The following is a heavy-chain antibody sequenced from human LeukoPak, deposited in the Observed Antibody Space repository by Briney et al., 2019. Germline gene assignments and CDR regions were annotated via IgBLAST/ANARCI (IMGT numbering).Heavy chain of an antibody. Sequence: ASVKVSCKAYGYRFRDHYIHWVRQAPGQGLEYLGWINPNSGGTNYAQKLQGRVTLTRDTSIDTAYIRLHSLTSDDTAVYYCARGYFGDYVLDTWGQGALITVSS. V-gene: IGHV1-2*02. D-gene: IGHD4-17*01. CDR1: GYRFRDHY. CDR3: ARGYFGDYVLDT. CDR2: INPNSGGT. J-gene: IGHJ5*02.